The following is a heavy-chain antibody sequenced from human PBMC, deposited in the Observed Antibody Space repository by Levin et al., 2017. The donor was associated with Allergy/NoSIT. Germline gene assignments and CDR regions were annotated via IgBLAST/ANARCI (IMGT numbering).Heavy chain of an antibody. CDR3: ARELLTFFDY. CDR1: GFTFSSYA. CDR2: ISFDGSNK. Sequence: GGSLRLSCAASGFTFSSYAMHWVRQAPGEGLEWVSVISFDGSNKDYADSVKGRFTISRDNSKNTLYLQMNSLRAEDTAVYYCARELLTFFDYWGQGTLVTVSS. J-gene: IGHJ4*02. D-gene: IGHD1-26*01. V-gene: IGHV3-30-3*01.